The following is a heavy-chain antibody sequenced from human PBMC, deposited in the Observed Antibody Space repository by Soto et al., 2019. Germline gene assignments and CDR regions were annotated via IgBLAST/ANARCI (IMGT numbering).Heavy chain of an antibody. V-gene: IGHV1-2*02. CDR3: ARARSGGYSYGPYFDY. J-gene: IGHJ4*02. Sequence: SVKVSCKASGYTFTGYYMHWVRQAPGQGLEWMGWINPNSGGTNYAQKFQGRATMTRDTSISTAYMELSRLRSDDTAVYYCARARSGGYSYGPYFDYWGQGTLVTVSS. CDR2: INPNSGGT. CDR1: GYTFTGYY. D-gene: IGHD5-18*01.